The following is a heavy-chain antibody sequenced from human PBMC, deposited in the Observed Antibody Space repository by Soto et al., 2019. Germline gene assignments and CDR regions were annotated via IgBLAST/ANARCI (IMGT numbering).Heavy chain of an antibody. Sequence: QGLEWMGWINPNSGGTNYAQKFQGWVTMTRDTSISTAYMELSRLRSDDTAVYYCARDPGYSSSWYLFAYWGQGTLVTVSS. D-gene: IGHD6-13*01. CDR3: ARDPGYSSSWYLFAY. CDR2: INPNSGGT. J-gene: IGHJ4*02. V-gene: IGHV1-2*04.